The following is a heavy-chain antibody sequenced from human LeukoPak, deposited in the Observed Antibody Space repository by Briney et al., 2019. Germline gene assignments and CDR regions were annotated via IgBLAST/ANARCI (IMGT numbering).Heavy chain of an antibody. CDR2: IYNSGNT. V-gene: IGHV4-4*07. CDR3: ARGSFDSSGYYVFDY. J-gene: IGHJ4*02. CDR1: GDSITRKY. D-gene: IGHD3-22*01. Sequence: SETLSLTCTVSGDSITRKYWSWIRQPAGKGLEWIGRIYNSGNTNYSPSLESRVTMSTDTSKNQFSLKLTSVTAADTAVYYCARGSFDSSGYYVFDYWGQGALVTVSS.